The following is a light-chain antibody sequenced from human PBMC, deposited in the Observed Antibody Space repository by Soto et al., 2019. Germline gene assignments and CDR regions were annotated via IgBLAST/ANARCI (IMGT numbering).Light chain of an antibody. CDR3: SSYTSSSTSVV. V-gene: IGLV2-14*01. Sequence: QPVLTQPASVSGSPGQSITISCTGTSRDVGTYNYVSWYQQHPGNAPKLMIYDVSNRPSGVSDRFSGSKSGNTASLTISGLQAEDEAEYYCSSYTSSSTSVVFGGGTKVTVL. CDR2: DVS. J-gene: IGLJ2*01. CDR1: SRDVGTYNY.